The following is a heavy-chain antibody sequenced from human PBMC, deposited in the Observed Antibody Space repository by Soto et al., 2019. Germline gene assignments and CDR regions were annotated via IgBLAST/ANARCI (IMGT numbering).Heavy chain of an antibody. Sequence: ASVKVSCKASGYTFTGYYMHWVRQAPKQGLEWMGWINPNSGGTNYAQKFQGWVTMTRDTSISTAYMELSRLRSDDTAVYYCARTSIAARGNPPYYYYGMDVWGQGTTVTVSS. CDR3: ARTSIAARGNPPYYYYGMDV. V-gene: IGHV1-2*04. D-gene: IGHD6-6*01. CDR1: GYTFTGYY. CDR2: INPNSGGT. J-gene: IGHJ6*02.